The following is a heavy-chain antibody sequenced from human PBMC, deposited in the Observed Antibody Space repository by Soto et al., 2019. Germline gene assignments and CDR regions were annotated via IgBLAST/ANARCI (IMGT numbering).Heavy chain of an antibody. CDR2: ISGSGGST. J-gene: IGHJ6*02. D-gene: IGHD6-13*01. V-gene: IGHV3-23*01. CDR3: AKLGGVSSSWWDYYYYGMDV. CDR1: GFTFSSYA. Sequence: PGGSLRLSCAASGFTFSSYAMSWVRQAPGKGLEWVSAISGSGGSTYYADSVKGRFTISRDNSKNTLYLQMNSLRAEDTAVYYCAKLGGVSSSWWDYYYYGMDVWGQGTTVTVSS.